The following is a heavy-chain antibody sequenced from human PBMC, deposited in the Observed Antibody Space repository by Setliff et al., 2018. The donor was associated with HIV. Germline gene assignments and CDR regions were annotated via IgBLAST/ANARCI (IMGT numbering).Heavy chain of an antibody. Sequence: ASVKVSCKTSGFTFSNYAIHWVRQAPGQGLEWMGWINAGNGDTRYSPKFQGRVTFTRDSSASTVYMEMSSLRSEDTAMFYCARCYYDSSGPTDAFDIWGQGTVVTVSS. J-gene: IGHJ3*02. V-gene: IGHV1-3*01. D-gene: IGHD3-22*01. CDR2: INAGNGDT. CDR1: GFTFSNYA. CDR3: ARCYYDSSGPTDAFDI.